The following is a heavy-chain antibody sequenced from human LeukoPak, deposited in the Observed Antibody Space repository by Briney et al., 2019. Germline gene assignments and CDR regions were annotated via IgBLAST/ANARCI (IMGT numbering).Heavy chain of an antibody. Sequence: GASVKVSCKASGYTFTGYYMHWVRQAAGQGLDWMGWINPNSGDTKYAQKFQGRVTLTRDTSISTAYMELSRLRSDDTAVYYCARAIFVGYSGFDYWGQGTLVTVSS. CDR2: INPNSGDT. D-gene: IGHD1-26*01. CDR3: ARAIFVGYSGFDY. CDR1: GYTFTGYY. V-gene: IGHV1-2*02. J-gene: IGHJ4*02.